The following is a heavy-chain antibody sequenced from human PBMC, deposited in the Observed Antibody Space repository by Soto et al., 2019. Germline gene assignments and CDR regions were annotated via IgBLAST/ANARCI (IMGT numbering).Heavy chain of an antibody. CDR3: ARRGYGSRWPNVYMDV. Sequence: EAQLVESGGGLVQPGGSLRLSGAASGFTFSNYEMHWVRQAPGKGLEYVSGISNNGAHTDYAKSVKGRFTISRDNSENTLYLQMGSLRAEDMARYYCARRGYGSRWPNVYMDVWGKGTTVTISS. J-gene: IGHJ6*03. CDR2: ISNNGAHT. CDR1: GFTFSNYE. D-gene: IGHD6-13*01. V-gene: IGHV3-64*01.